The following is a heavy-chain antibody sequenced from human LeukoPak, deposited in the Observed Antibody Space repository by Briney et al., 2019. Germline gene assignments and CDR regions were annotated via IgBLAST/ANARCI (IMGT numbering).Heavy chain of an antibody. J-gene: IGHJ5*02. CDR2: IYYSGST. CDR1: GGSISSGGYY. D-gene: IGHD3-22*01. Sequence: SQTLSLTCTVSGGSISSGGYYWSWIRQHPGKGLERIGYIYYSGSTYYNPSLKSRVTISVDTSKNQFSLKLSSVTAADTAVYYCAREVAHDSSLNWFDPWGQGTLVTVSS. CDR3: AREVAHDSSLNWFDP. V-gene: IGHV4-31*03.